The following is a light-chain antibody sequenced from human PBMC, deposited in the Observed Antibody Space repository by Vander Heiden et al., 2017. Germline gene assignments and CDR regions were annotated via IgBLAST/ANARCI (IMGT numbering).Light chain of an antibody. Sequence: DVVVTQSPLSLAVTLGQTASISCSSSQSLVYSDGDTYLIWFQQRPGQSPRRLISKMSKRDSRVPDRCNGRGAGTDFTSTISRVEAEYVGFYYCRQTKHWSLTFGQGTKLDIK. CDR3: RQTKHWSLT. CDR2: KMS. V-gene: IGKV2-30*01. CDR1: QSLVYSDGDTY. J-gene: IGKJ2*01.